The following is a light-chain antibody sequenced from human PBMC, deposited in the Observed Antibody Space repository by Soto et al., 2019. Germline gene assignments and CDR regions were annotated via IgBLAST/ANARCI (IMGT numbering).Light chain of an antibody. V-gene: IGLV2-14*01. CDR3: SSYTSSSTYVV. CDR2: DVS. CDR1: SSDVGGYNY. J-gene: IGLJ2*01. Sequence: QSALTQPASGSGSPGQSITISCTGTSSDVGGYNYVSWYQQHPGKAPKLMIYDVSNRPSGVSNRFSGSKSGNTASLTISGLQAEDEAHYYCSSYTSSSTYVVFGGGTKLTLL.